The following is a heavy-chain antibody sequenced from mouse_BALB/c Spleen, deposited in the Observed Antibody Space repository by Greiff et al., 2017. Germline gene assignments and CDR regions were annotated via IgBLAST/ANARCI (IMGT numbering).Heavy chain of an antibody. Sequence: VQLQQSGPELVKPGASVKMSCKASGYTFTSYVMHWVKQKPGQGLEWIGYINPYNDGTKYNEKFKGKATLTSDKSSSTAYMKLSSLTSEDSAVYYCARKAYGSSFNYYFDYWGQGTTLTVSS. D-gene: IGHD1-1*01. V-gene: IGHV1-14*01. CDR1: GYTFTSYV. J-gene: IGHJ2*01. CDR3: ARKAYGSSFNYYFDY. CDR2: INPYNDGT.